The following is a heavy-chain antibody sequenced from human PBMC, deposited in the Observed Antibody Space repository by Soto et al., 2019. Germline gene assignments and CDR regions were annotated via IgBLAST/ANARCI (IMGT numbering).Heavy chain of an antibody. D-gene: IGHD3-10*01. CDR1: GGSVTSDEDY. CDR3: ARDRYYYGSGSDEDYYDYGMDV. CDR2: IYYSGST. Sequence: TLSLTCTVSGGSVTSDEDYWTWFRQSPGKGLEWIGYIYYSGSTYYNTSLKSRVTISVDTSKKQFSLKLSSVTAADTAVYYCARDRYYYGSGSDEDYYDYGMDVWGQGTTVTVSS. V-gene: IGHV4-30-4*01. J-gene: IGHJ6*02.